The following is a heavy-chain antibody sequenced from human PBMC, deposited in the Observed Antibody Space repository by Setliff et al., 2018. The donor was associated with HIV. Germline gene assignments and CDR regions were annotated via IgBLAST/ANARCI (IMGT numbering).Heavy chain of an antibody. V-gene: IGHV1-18*01. CDR1: GYTFTTEG. CDR2: ISTYSDET. CDR3: ARDVEHMMDV. Sequence: ASVKVSCKPSGYTFTTEGLSWVRQAPGQGLEWMGWISTYSDETSYSQNFQGRVTMTTDTSTSTAYMELRSLRSDDSAVYFCARDVEHMMDVWGQGTTVPVSS. J-gene: IGHJ6*02.